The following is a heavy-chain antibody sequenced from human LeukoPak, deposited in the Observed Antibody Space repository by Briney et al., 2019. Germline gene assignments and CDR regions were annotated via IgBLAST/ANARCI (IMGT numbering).Heavy chain of an antibody. CDR3: ARHMLGGKGSFDS. CDR2: INDSGST. D-gene: IGHD4-23*01. J-gene: IGHJ4*02. Sequence: SETLSLTCGVYGGSFSGYYWSWIRQPPGKGLEWIGEINDSGSTNYNPSLKSRATISADTSKNQFSLNLSSVTAADTAVYYCARHMLGGKGSFDSWGQGTLVTVSS. V-gene: IGHV4-34*01. CDR1: GGSFSGYY.